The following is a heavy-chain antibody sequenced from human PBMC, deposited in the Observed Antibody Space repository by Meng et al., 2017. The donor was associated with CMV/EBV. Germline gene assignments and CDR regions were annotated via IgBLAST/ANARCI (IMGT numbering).Heavy chain of an antibody. CDR2: ISAYNGNT. CDR1: GYTFTSYG. V-gene: IGHV1-18*01. D-gene: IGHD2-2*02. Sequence: ASVKVSCEASGYTFTSYGISWVRQAPGQGLEWMGWISAYNGNTNYAQKLQGRVTMTTDTSTSTAYMELRSLRSDDTAVYYCARSTDDIVVVPAAIKAQVVMDVWGQGTTVTVSS. J-gene: IGHJ6*02. CDR3: ARSTDDIVVVPAAIKAQVVMDV.